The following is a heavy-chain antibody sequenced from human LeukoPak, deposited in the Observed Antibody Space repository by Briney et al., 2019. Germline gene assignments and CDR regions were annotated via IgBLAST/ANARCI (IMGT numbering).Heavy chain of an antibody. CDR2: IYYSGSI. Sequence: SETLSLTCTVSGGSISSYYWSWIRQPPGKGLEWIGYIYYSGSINYNPSLKSRVTISVDTSKNQFSLKLSSVTAADTAVYYCARRGRSGYSLAYYFDYWGQGTLVTVSS. J-gene: IGHJ4*02. CDR3: ARRGRSGYSLAYYFDY. V-gene: IGHV4-59*08. CDR1: GGSISSYY. D-gene: IGHD3-3*01.